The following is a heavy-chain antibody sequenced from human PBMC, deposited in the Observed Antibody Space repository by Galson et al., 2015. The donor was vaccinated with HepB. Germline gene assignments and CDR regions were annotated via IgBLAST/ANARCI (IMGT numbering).Heavy chain of an antibody. V-gene: IGHV1-69*06. CDR2: IIPIFGTA. CDR3: ARGSEGYYGSGSYFF. D-gene: IGHD3-10*01. CDR1: GGTFSSYA. Sequence: SVKVSCKASGGTFSSYAISWVRQAPGQGLEWMGGIIPIFGTANYAQKFQGRVTITADKSTSTAYMELSSLRSEDTAVYYCARGSEGYYGSGSYFFWGQGTLVTVSS. J-gene: IGHJ4*02.